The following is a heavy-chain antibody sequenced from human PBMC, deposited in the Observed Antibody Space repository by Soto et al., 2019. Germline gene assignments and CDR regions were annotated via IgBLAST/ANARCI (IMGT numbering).Heavy chain of an antibody. V-gene: IGHV1-18*01. J-gene: IGHJ4*02. CDR1: GYTFPSYG. CDR3: ARDDGGYYYDYFDY. D-gene: IGHD3-22*01. CDR2: ISAYNGNT. Sequence: ASVKVSCKASGYTFPSYGIIWVRQAPGQGLEWMGWISAYNGNTNYAQKLQGRVTMTTDTSTSTAYMELRSLRSDDTAVYYCARDDGGYYYDYFDYWGQGTLVTVSS.